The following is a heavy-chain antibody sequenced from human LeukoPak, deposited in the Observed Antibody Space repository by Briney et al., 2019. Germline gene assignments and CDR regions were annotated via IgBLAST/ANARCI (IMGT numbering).Heavy chain of an antibody. CDR3: ARGRDIEMATHSTVPIYDY. CDR1: GYTFTGYY. V-gene: IGHV1-2*02. CDR2: INPNSGGT. D-gene: IGHD5-24*01. J-gene: IGHJ4*02. Sequence: GASVKVSCKASGYTFTGYYMHWVRQAPGQGLEWMGWINPNSGGTNYAQQFQDRVTMTRDMSISTAYMELSSLRSDDTAVYYCARGRDIEMATHSTVPIYDYWGQGTLITVSS.